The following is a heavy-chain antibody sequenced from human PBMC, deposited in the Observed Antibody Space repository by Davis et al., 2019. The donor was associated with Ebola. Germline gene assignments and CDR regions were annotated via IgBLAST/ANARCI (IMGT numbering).Heavy chain of an antibody. CDR3: ARNVHDYGMDV. V-gene: IGHV4-59*08. CDR2: INYSGST. Sequence: SETLSLTCTVSGGSISSYYWSWIRQPPGKGLEWIGYINYSGSTNYNPSLKSRVTISVDTSKNQFSLKLSSVTAADTAVYYCARNVHDYGMDVWGQGTTVTVSS. J-gene: IGHJ6*02. CDR1: GGSISSYY. D-gene: IGHD3-10*02.